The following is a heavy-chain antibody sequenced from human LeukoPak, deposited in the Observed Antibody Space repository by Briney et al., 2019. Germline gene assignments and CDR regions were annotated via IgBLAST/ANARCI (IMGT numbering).Heavy chain of an antibody. CDR1: GFTFSSYW. CDR2: IKQDGSEK. V-gene: IGHV3-7*01. Sequence: PGGSLRLSCAASGFTFSSYWMNWVRQAPGKGLEWVANIKQDGSEKYYVDSVKGRFTISRDNAKNSLYLQMNSLRAEDTAVYYCARASHIVATIQYYFDYWGQGTLVTVSS. D-gene: IGHD5-12*01. CDR3: ARASHIVATIQYYFDY. J-gene: IGHJ4*02.